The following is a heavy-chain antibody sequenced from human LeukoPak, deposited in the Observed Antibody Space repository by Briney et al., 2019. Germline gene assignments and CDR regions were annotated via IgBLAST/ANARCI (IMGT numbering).Heavy chain of an antibody. CDR3: ARDLGYSYDSSAYRSAFDY. D-gene: IGHD3-22*01. J-gene: IGHJ4*02. V-gene: IGHV1-46*01. Sequence: ASVKVSCKASGYTFTSYYIHWVRQAPGQGLEWMGIINPSGGSTSYAQKFQGRVTMTRDTSTSTVYMELSSLRSEDTAVYYCARDLGYSYDSSAYRSAFDYWGQGTLVTVSS. CDR2: INPSGGST. CDR1: GYTFTSYY.